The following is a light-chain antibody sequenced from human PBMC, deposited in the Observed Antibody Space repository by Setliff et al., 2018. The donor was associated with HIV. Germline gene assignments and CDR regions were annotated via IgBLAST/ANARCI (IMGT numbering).Light chain of an antibody. J-gene: IGLJ2*01. CDR1: SSDVGSYNY. V-gene: IGLV2-14*03. CDR2: DVS. Sequence: QSALTQPASVSGFPGQSITISCTGSSSDVGSYNYVSWYQQHPGKAPKLMISDVSKRPSGVSNRFSGSKSGNTASLTISGLQAEDEADYYCSSYTSSSTLIFGEGTKVTVL. CDR3: SSYTSSSTLI.